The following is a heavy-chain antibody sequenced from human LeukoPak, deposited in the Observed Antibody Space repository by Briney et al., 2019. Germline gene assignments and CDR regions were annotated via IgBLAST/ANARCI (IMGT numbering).Heavy chain of an antibody. CDR3: ARGRAVGEVPLPDY. V-gene: IGHV1-46*01. Sequence: ASVKVSCKTSGYIFVDYFLHWVRQAPGQGLEWMGIINANGGGTRYAQMSQGRVTMTRDVSTRTVYMELSSLTSEDTALYYCARGRAVGEVPLPDYWGRGTLVTVSS. CDR2: INANGGGT. D-gene: IGHD1-26*01. J-gene: IGHJ4*02. CDR1: GYIFVDYF.